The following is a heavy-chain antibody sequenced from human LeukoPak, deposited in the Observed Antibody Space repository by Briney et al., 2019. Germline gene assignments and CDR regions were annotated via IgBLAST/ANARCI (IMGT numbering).Heavy chain of an antibody. CDR3: ASHIVVVTANQGNWFDP. CDR1: GYTFTGYY. CDR2: INPNSGGT. J-gene: IGHJ5*02. D-gene: IGHD2-21*02. V-gene: IGHV1-2*02. Sequence: ASVKVSCKASGYTFTGYYMHWVRQAPGQGLEWMGWINPNSGGTNYAQKFQGRVTMTRDTSISTACMELSRLRSDDTAVYYCASHIVVVTANQGNWFDPWGQGTLVTVSS.